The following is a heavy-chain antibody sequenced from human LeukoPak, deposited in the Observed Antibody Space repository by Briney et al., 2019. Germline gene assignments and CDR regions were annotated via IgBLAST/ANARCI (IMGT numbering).Heavy chain of an antibody. CDR3: ARGLGAGLDY. CDR1: GGSISSGGYS. V-gene: IGHV4-30-4*07. Sequence: SQTLSLTCAVSGGSISSGGYSWSWIRQPPGKGLEWIGYIYYSGSTYYNPSLRSRVTISVDTSKNQFSLKLSSVTAADTAVYYCARGLGAGLDYWGQGTLVTVSS. CDR2: IYYSGST. J-gene: IGHJ4*02. D-gene: IGHD3-10*01.